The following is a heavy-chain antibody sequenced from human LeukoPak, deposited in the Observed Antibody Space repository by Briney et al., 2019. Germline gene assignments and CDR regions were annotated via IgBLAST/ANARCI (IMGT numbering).Heavy chain of an antibody. J-gene: IGHJ4*02. D-gene: IGHD6-13*01. CDR1: GFTFSSYG. V-gene: IGHV3-30*18. CDR3: AKDVAAAAYYLDY. Sequence: GGSLRLSCAASGFTFSSYGMHWVRQAPGKGLEWVAVISYDGSNKYYADSVKGRFTISRDNSKNTLYLQMNSLRAEDTAVYSCAKDVAAAAYYLDYWGQGTLVTVPS. CDR2: ISYDGSNK.